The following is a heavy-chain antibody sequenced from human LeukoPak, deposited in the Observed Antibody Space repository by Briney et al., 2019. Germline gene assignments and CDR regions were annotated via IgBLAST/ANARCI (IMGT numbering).Heavy chain of an antibody. D-gene: IGHD6-13*01. CDR2: ISSSSSYI. Sequence: GGSLRLSCAASGFTFSSYSMNWVRQAPGKGLEWVSSISSSSSYIYYADSVKGRFTISRDNAKNSLYLQMNSLRAEDTAVYYCVRDGGAAGNMDYWGQGTLLTVSS. J-gene: IGHJ4*02. CDR3: VRDGGAAGNMDY. V-gene: IGHV3-21*01. CDR1: GFTFSSYS.